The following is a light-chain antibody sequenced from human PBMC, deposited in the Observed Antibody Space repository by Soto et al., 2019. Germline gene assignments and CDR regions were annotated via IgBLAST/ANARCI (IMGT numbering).Light chain of an antibody. V-gene: IGLV1-40*01. Sequence: QPVLTQPPSVSGAPGQRVTISCTGSSSNIGAGYDVHWYQQLPGTAPKLLIYGNSNRPSGVPDRFSGSKSGTSASLAITGLQAEDEADYHCCSYAGTSGVFGGGTKVTVL. CDR2: GNS. CDR3: CSYAGTSGV. CDR1: SSNIGAGYD. J-gene: IGLJ3*02.